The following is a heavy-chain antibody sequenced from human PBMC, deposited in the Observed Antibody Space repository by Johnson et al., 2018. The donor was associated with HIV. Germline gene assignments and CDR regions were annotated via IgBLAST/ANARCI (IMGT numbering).Heavy chain of an antibody. J-gene: IGHJ3*01. D-gene: IGHD3-9*01. Sequence: VQLVESGGGLVRPGGSLRLSCAASGFMFRSFWMTWVRQAPGMGLEWVANIKQDGTESYYVDSVKGRFTISRDNAKNSLYLQMNSLRVEDTAVYYCARDGRELVTRGSFDVWGQGTVVTVSS. V-gene: IGHV3-7*01. CDR3: ARDGRELVTRGSFDV. CDR1: GFMFRSFW. CDR2: IKQDGTES.